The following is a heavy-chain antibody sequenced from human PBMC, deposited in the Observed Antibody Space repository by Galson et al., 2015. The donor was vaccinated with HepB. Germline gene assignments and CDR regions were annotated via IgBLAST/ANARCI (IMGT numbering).Heavy chain of an antibody. CDR2: ISSSSSTI. V-gene: IGHV3-48*02. Sequence: SLRLSCAASGFTFSSYSMNWVRQAPGKGLEWVSYISSSSSTIYYADSVKGRFTISRDNAKNSLYLQMNSLRDEDTAVYYCARGVYSSSWGAFDYWGQGTLVTVSS. CDR3: ARGVYSSSWGAFDY. CDR1: GFTFSSYS. D-gene: IGHD6-13*01. J-gene: IGHJ4*02.